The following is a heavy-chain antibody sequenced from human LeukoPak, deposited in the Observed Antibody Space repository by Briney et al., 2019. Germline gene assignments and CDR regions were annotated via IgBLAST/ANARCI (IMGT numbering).Heavy chain of an antibody. V-gene: IGHV4-34*01. CDR1: GGSFNGYY. CDR2: INHSGST. CDR3: ARDCSSSSCYLDY. J-gene: IGHJ4*02. Sequence: SETLSLTCAVYGGSFNGYYWSWIRQPPGKGLEWTGEINHSGSTNYNPSLKSRVTISVDTSKNQFSLKLSSVTAADTAVYYCARDCSSSSCYLDYWGQGTLVTVSS. D-gene: IGHD2-2*01.